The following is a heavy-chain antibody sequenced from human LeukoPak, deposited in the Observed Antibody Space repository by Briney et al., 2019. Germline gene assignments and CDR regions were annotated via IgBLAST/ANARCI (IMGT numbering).Heavy chain of an antibody. Sequence: GSLRLSCAASGFTFRKYSMSWVRQAPGKGLEWIGSISHSGNTYYNPSLKSRVTISVDTSKNHFSLNLSAVTAADTAVYYCARARKYNGNPNWIDLWGQGVLVTVSS. CDR3: ARARKYNGNPNWIDL. CDR1: GFTFRKYS. J-gene: IGHJ5*02. V-gene: IGHV4-38-2*01. CDR2: ISHSGNT. D-gene: IGHD4-23*01.